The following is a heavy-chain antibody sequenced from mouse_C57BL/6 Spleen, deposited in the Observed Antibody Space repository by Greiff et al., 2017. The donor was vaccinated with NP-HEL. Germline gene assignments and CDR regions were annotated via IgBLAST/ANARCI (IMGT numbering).Heavy chain of an antibody. V-gene: IGHV1-82*01. Sequence: VQLQQSGPELVKPGASVKISCKASGYAFSSSWMNWVKQRPGKGLEWIGRIYPGDGDTNYNGKFKGKATLTADKSSSTAYMQLSSLTSEDSAVYFGALGYSNYAVFAYWGQGTLVTVSA. CDR1: GYAFSSSW. CDR3: ALGYSNYAVFAY. D-gene: IGHD2-5*01. J-gene: IGHJ3*01. CDR2: IYPGDGDT.